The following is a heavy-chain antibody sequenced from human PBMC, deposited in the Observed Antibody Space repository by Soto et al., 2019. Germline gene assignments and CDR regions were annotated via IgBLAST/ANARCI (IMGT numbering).Heavy chain of an antibody. V-gene: IGHV4-31*03. CDR2: IYYSGST. Sequence: QVQLQESGPGLVKPSQTLSLTCTVSGGSISSGGYYWSWIRQHPGKGLEWIGYIYYSGSTYYNPSLKSRVTIXXDXXXXXXXXXXXXXXXXXXXXXXXXXXXXXXXXXXXXWGQGTLVTVSS. CDR1: GGSISSGGYY. CDR3: XXXXXXXXXXXXXX. J-gene: IGHJ4*02.